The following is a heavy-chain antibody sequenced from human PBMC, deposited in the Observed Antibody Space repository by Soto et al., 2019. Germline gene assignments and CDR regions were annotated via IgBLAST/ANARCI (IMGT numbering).Heavy chain of an antibody. V-gene: IGHV4-31*03. Sequence: QVQLQESGPGLVKPSQTLSLTCTVSGGSISSGGYYWSWIRQHPGKGLEWIGYIYYSGSTYYNPSLNSRVTISVDTSKNQLSLKLSSVTAADTAVYYCARVKDGYNFYYDGMDVWGQGTTVTAS. J-gene: IGHJ6*02. CDR1: GGSISSGGYY. D-gene: IGHD5-12*01. CDR2: IYYSGST. CDR3: ARVKDGYNFYYDGMDV.